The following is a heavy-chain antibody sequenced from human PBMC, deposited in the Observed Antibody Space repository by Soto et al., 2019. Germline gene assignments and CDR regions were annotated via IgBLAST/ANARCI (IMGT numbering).Heavy chain of an antibody. CDR1: GGSISSYY. CDR2: IYYSGST. D-gene: IGHD2-15*01. Sequence: QVQLQESGPGLVKPSETLSLTCTVSGGSISSYYWSWIRQPPGKGLEWIGYIYYSGSTNYNPSLKSRVTISVDTSKNQFSLKLSSVTAAVTAVYYCARHGYCSGGSCYRGGPFDYWGQGTLVTVSS. V-gene: IGHV4-59*08. J-gene: IGHJ4*02. CDR3: ARHGYCSGGSCYRGGPFDY.